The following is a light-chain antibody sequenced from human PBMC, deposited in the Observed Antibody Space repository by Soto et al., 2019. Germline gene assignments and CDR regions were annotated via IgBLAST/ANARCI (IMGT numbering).Light chain of an antibody. CDR3: QQYDNYPLT. Sequence: DVEITHSPCTLAASVGDRVTITCRASQSVRSWLAWYQQKPGRAPKFLIYDASSLESGVPSRFSGSGSGTEFTLTISNLQPDDFATYYCQQYDNYPLTFGGGTKVDIK. J-gene: IGKJ4*01. CDR1: QSVRSW. CDR2: DAS. V-gene: IGKV1-5*01.